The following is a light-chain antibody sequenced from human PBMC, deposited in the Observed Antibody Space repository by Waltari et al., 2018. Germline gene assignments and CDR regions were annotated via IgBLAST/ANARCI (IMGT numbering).Light chain of an antibody. V-gene: IGKV1-9*01. CDR1: QFTGSS. Sequence: TQLTQSPSSLSASVGYRVTITFRASQFTGSSLAWYQQKPGKAPNLLIYAAYTLQDGVSPRFSGSGSGTDFTLTISSLQPEDSATYYCQQVDSYPLTFGGGTQVDIK. CDR2: AAY. J-gene: IGKJ4*01. CDR3: QQVDSYPLT.